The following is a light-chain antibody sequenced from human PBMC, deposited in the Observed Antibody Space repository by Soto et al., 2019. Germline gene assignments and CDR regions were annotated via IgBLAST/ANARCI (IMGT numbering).Light chain of an antibody. Sequence: EIVMTQSPATLSVSPGERVTLSCRASQSVRSNLAWYQQKPGQVPRVLIYGASTRAIGIPDRFRGSGSGTELTLTIRSLQSEDCAFYYFQHSNNLWGVGGGPKVEIK. CDR1: QSVRSN. V-gene: IGKV3-15*01. CDR3: QHSNNLWG. J-gene: IGKJ4*01. CDR2: GAS.